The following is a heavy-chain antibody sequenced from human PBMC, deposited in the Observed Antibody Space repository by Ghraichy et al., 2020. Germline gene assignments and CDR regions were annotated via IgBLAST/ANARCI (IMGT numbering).Heavy chain of an antibody. Sequence: SVKVSCKASGGTFSSYAISWVRQAPGQGLEWMGGIIPIFGTANYAQKFQGRVTITADESTSTAYMELSSLRSEDTAVYYCARGDLTGYMRGWFDPWGQGTLVTVSS. CDR1: GGTFSSYA. V-gene: IGHV1-69*13. CDR2: IIPIFGTA. J-gene: IGHJ5*02. CDR3: ARGDLTGYMRGWFDP. D-gene: IGHD3-16*02.